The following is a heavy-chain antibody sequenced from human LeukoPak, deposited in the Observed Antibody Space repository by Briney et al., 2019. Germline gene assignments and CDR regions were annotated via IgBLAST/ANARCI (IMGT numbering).Heavy chain of an antibody. V-gene: IGHV5-51*01. Sequence: PGESLKISCKGSGYSFTSYWIGWVRQMPGKGLEWMGIIYPGDSDTRYSPSFQGQVTISADKSISTAYLQWSSLKASDTAMYYCARREPGPYPKGGTTHWYFDLWGRGTLVTVSS. CDR3: ARREPGPYPKGGTTHWYFDL. J-gene: IGHJ2*01. D-gene: IGHD3-16*01. CDR1: GYSFTSYW. CDR2: IYPGDSDT.